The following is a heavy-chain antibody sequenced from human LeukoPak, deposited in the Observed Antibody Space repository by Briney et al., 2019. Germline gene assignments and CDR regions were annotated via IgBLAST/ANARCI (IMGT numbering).Heavy chain of an antibody. Sequence: SETLSLTCTVSGGSISSSSYYWGWIRQPPGKGLEWIGSIYYSGSTYYNPSLKSRVTISVDTSKNQFSLKLSSVTAADTAVYYCAGLEIVGNAFDIWGQGTTVTVSS. D-gene: IGHD5-12*01. CDR1: GGSISSSSYY. CDR3: AGLEIVGNAFDI. V-gene: IGHV4-39*01. CDR2: IYYSGST. J-gene: IGHJ3*02.